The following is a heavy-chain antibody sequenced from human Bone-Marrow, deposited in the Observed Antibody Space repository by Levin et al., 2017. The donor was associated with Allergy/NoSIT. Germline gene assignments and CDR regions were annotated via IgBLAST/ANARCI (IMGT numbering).Heavy chain of an antibody. CDR1: EFALSHYG. V-gene: IGHV3-33*01. CDR3: VMGDWAFEI. J-gene: IGHJ3*02. Sequence: PGGSLRLSCAASEFALSHYGIHWVRQAPGKGLEWVAVIWNDGSNINYVDSVRGRFTISRDSSKSTVYLRMTSLRAEDTAVYYCVMGDWAFEIWGQGTTVTVSS. D-gene: IGHD3-16*01. CDR2: IWNDGSNI.